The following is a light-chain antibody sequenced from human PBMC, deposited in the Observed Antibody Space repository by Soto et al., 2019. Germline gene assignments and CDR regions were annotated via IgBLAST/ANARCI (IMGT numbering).Light chain of an antibody. CDR1: SSNIGAGYN. V-gene: IGLV1-40*01. Sequence: QSVLTQPPSVSGAPGQRVTISCTGSSSNIGAGYNVLWHQQLPGTAPKLLIYGNTNRPSGVPDRFSRSKSGTSASLAITGLQAEDEADYYCQSYDSSLSSWVFGGGTKLTVL. J-gene: IGLJ3*02. CDR3: QSYDSSLSSWV. CDR2: GNT.